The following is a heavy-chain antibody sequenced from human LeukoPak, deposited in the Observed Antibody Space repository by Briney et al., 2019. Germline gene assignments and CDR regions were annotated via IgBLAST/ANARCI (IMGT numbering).Heavy chain of an antibody. CDR1: GFTVSSNS. D-gene: IGHD4-17*01. J-gene: IGHJ4*02. Sequence: GGSLRLSCTVSGFTVSSNSMSWVRQAPGKGLEWVSFIYSDNTHYSDSVKGRFTISRDNSKNTLYLQMNSLRAEDTAVYYCASLAVTSPRSPFDYWGQGTLVTVSS. V-gene: IGHV3-53*01. CDR2: IYSDNT. CDR3: ASLAVTSPRSPFDY.